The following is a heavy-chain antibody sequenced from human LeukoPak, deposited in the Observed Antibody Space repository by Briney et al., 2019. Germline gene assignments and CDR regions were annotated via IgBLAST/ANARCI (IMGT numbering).Heavy chain of an antibody. J-gene: IGHJ5*02. D-gene: IGHD4-17*01. V-gene: IGHV3-53*01. CDR1: GFTVSSNY. CDR2: IYSGGST. CDR3: AKDRGDNGDRLRFDP. Sequence: GGSLRLSCAASGFTVSSNYMSWVRQAPGKGLEWVSVIYSGGSTYYADSVKGRFIVSRDNSKNTLYLQMNSLRAEDTAVYYCAKDRGDNGDRLRFDPWGQGTLVTVSS.